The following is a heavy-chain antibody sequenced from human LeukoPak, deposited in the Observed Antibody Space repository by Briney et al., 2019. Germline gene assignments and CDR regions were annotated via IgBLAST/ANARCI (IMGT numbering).Heavy chain of an antibody. J-gene: IGHJ4*02. CDR1: GFTFSSYA. D-gene: IGHD3-22*01. CDR2: ISGSGGST. V-gene: IGHV3-23*01. Sequence: GGSLRLSCAASGFTFSSYAMSWVRQAPGKGLEWVSAISGSGGSTYYADSVKGRFTISRDNSKNTLYLQMNSLRAEDTAVYYRAKEGGDDSSGYYYVGFDYWGQGTLVTVSS. CDR3: AKEGGDDSSGYYYVGFDY.